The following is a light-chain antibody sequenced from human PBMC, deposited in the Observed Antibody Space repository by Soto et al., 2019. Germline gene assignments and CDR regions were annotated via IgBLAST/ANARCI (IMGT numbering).Light chain of an antibody. CDR3: MQALQTPYT. J-gene: IGKJ2*01. V-gene: IGKV2-28*01. CDR1: QSLLHSNGHNY. CDR2: LGS. Sequence: DIVMTQSPLSLPATPGEPASISCRSSQSLLHSNGHNYLDRYLQQPGQSPQLLIYLGSNRASGVPDRFSGSGTGTDFTLKISRVEAEDVGVYYCMQALQTPYTFGQGTKLEIK.